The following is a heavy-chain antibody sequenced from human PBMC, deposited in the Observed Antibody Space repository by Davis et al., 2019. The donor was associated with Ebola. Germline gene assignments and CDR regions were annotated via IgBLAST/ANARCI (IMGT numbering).Heavy chain of an antibody. CDR1: GYTFSSYG. J-gene: IGHJ6*02. CDR2: ISAYNGNT. Sequence: ASVKVSCKASGYTFSSYGISWVRQAPGQGLECMGWISAYNGNTNYAQKLQGRVTMTTDTSTSTAYMELRSLRSDDTAVYYCASAPSVAAALNYYGMDVWGQGTTVTVSS. V-gene: IGHV1-18*01. D-gene: IGHD6-13*01. CDR3: ASAPSVAAALNYYGMDV.